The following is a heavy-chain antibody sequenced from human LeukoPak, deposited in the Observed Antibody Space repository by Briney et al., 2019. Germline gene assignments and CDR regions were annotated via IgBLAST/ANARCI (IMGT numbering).Heavy chain of an antibody. Sequence: SEALSLTCTVSGGSISSSSYYWGWIRQPPGKGLEWIGSIYYSGSTYYDPSLKSRVTISVDTSKNQFSLKLGSVTAADTAVYYCAIPRYYDSSGYKVYYFDYWGQGTLVTVSS. CDR2: IYYSGST. CDR3: AIPRYYDSSGYKVYYFDY. J-gene: IGHJ4*02. D-gene: IGHD3-22*01. V-gene: IGHV4-39*01. CDR1: GGSISSSSYY.